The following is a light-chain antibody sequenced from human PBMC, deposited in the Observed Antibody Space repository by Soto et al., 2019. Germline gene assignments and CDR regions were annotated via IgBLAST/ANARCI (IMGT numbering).Light chain of an antibody. CDR1: QTVGSD. CDR3: QQSNNWPFT. V-gene: IGKV3-15*01. CDR2: GAS. J-gene: IGKJ4*01. Sequence: EIVMTQSPATLSVSPGQRATLSCRASQTVGSDLAWYQQKPGQPPRLLIYGASTRATGIPARLSGRGSGTEFALTISSLESEDFAVYYCQQSNNWPFTFGGGTKVEIK.